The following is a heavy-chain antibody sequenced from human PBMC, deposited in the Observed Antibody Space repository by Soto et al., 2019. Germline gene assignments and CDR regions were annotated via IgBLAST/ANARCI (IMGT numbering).Heavy chain of an antibody. CDR3: ARSPMGATYFDY. CDR1: GFTFSSYG. Sequence: GGSLGLSCRTSGFTFSSYGMHWVRQAPGKGPEWVAFISNDGSKTDYADSVKGRFTVSRDNPKNTLFLQMNSLRGEDTAVYYCARSPMGATYFDYWGQGTLVTVSS. D-gene: IGHD1-26*01. CDR2: ISNDGSKT. V-gene: IGHV3-30*03. J-gene: IGHJ4*02.